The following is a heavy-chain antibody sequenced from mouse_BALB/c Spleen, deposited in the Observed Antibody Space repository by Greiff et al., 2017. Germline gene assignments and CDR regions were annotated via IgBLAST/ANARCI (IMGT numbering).Heavy chain of an antibody. CDR1: GFNIKDTY. Sequence: VQLQQSGAELVKPGASVQLSCTASGFNIKDTYMHWVKQRPEQGLEWIGRIDPANGNTKYDPKFQGKATITADTSSNTAYLQLSSLTSEDTAVYYCARGITTVVAYYAMDYWGQGTSVTVSS. V-gene: IGHV14-3*02. CDR2: IDPANGNT. D-gene: IGHD1-1*01. CDR3: ARGITTVVAYYAMDY. J-gene: IGHJ4*01.